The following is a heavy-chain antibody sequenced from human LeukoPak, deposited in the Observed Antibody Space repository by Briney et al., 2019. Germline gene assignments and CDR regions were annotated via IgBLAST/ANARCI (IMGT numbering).Heavy chain of an antibody. CDR1: GFTFSSYE. CDR3: ARVRGGSGRSYAADAFDI. CDR2: ISSSGSTM. V-gene: IGHV3-48*03. Sequence: GGSLRLSCVVSGFTFSSYEMNWVRQAPGKGLEWVSYISSSGSTMYYADSVKGRFTISRDNAKSTLYLQMNSLRADDTAVFYCARVRGGSGRSYAADAFDIWGQGTMVTVSS. J-gene: IGHJ3*02. D-gene: IGHD1-26*01.